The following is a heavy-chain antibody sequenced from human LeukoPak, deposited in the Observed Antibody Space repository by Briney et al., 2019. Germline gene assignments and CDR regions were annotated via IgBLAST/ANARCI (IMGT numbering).Heavy chain of an antibody. Sequence: PGGSLRLSCAASGFTFSSYWMSWVRQAPGKGLEWVANIKQDGSEKYYVDSVKGRFTISRDNAKNSLYLQMNSLRAEDTAVYYCARVFLYYDSSESWFDPWGQGTLVTVFS. CDR3: ARVFLYYDSSESWFDP. J-gene: IGHJ5*02. CDR1: GFTFSSYW. V-gene: IGHV3-7*01. D-gene: IGHD3-22*01. CDR2: IKQDGSEK.